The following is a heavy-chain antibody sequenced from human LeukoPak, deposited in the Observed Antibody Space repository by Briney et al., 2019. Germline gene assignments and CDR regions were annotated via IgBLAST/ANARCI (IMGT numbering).Heavy chain of an antibody. CDR2: ISWNSGSI. J-gene: IGHJ4*02. CDR1: GFTFSSYA. CDR3: AKGHQYGATYYFDY. D-gene: IGHD3-10*01. V-gene: IGHV3-9*01. Sequence: PGGSLRLSCAASGFTFSSYAMSWVRQAPGKGLEWVSGISWNSGSIGYADSVKGRFTISRDNAKNSLYLQMNSLRAEDTALYYCAKGHQYGATYYFDYWGQGTLVTVSS.